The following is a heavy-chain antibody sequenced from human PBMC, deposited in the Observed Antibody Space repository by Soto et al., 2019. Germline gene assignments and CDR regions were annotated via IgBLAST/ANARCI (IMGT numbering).Heavy chain of an antibody. CDR1: GGSFSGYY. J-gene: IGHJ5*02. CDR3: ARGRYAMVRGVTQIGRFDP. CDR2: INHSGST. V-gene: IGHV4-34*01. D-gene: IGHD3-10*01. Sequence: SETLCLTCAVYGGSFSGYYWSWIRQPPGKGLEWIGEINHSGSTNYNPSLKSRVTISVDTSKNQFSLKLSSVTAADTAVYYCARGRYAMVRGVTQIGRFDPWGQGTLVTVSS.